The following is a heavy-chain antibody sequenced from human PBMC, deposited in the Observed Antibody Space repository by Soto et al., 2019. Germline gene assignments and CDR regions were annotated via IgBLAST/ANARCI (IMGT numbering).Heavy chain of an antibody. V-gene: IGHV1-18*01. CDR3: ARDWTGPGDFQH. D-gene: IGHD7-27*01. Sequence: ASVKVSCKASGYTFTSYGIIWVRQAPGQGLEWMGWISAYNGNTHYAQKLQGRVTMTTDTSTSTAYMELRSLRSDDTAVYYCARDWTGPGDFQHWGQGTLVTVSS. CDR1: GYTFTSYG. CDR2: ISAYNGNT. J-gene: IGHJ1*01.